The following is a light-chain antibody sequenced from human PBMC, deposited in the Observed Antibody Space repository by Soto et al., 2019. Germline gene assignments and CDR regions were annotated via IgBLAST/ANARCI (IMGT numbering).Light chain of an antibody. Sequence: QSALTQPASVSGSPGQSITISCTGSSSDVGGYNYVSWYQQLPGKAPKLMIYDVSNRPLGVSNRFSGSKSGNTASLTISGLQAEDEADYYCSSYTSSSTLVFGAGTKVTVL. CDR1: SSDVGGYNY. V-gene: IGLV2-14*01. CDR2: DVS. J-gene: IGLJ1*01. CDR3: SSYTSSSTLV.